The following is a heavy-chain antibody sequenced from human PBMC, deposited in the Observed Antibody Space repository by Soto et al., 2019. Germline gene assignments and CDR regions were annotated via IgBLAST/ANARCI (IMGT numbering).Heavy chain of an antibody. CDR1: GFTFSSYA. V-gene: IGHV3-30-3*01. J-gene: IGHJ6*02. Sequence: TGGSLRLSCAASGFTFSSYAMHWVRQAPGKGLEWVAVISYDGSNKYYADSVKGRFTISRDNSKNTLYLQMNSLRAEDTAVYYCARAGGYYYHYYYGMDVWGQGTTVTVSS. CDR3: ARAGGYYYHYYYGMDV. D-gene: IGHD3-22*01. CDR2: ISYDGSNK.